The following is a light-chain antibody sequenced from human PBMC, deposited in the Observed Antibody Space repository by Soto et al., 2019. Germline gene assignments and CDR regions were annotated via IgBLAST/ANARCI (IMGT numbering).Light chain of an antibody. V-gene: IGKV3-20*01. CDR2: GAS. CDR3: QQYGNSLSWT. CDR1: QSVSSSY. J-gene: IGKJ1*01. Sequence: EIVLTQSPGTLSLSPWERATLSCRASQSVSSSYLAWYQQKPGQAPRLLIYGASIRATGIPARFSGSGSGTDFTLTISRLEPEDFAVYYCQQYGNSLSWTFGQGTKVDIK.